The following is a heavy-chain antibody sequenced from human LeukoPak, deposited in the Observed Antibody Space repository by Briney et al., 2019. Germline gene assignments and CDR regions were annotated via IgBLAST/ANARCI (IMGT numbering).Heavy chain of an antibody. V-gene: IGHV3-11*06. CDR2: MSSRSTTYT. CDR1: GFTLSDYY. J-gene: IGHJ3*02. Sequence: PGGSLRLSCAASGFTLSDYYMAWVRQAPGKGLEWVSYMSSRSTTYTTSADSVRGRFTISRDNARNSVYLQMNSVRAEDTAVYYCARHIVLVTAIDGFDIWGQGTMVTVSS. CDR3: ARHIVLVTAIDGFDI. D-gene: IGHD2-21*02.